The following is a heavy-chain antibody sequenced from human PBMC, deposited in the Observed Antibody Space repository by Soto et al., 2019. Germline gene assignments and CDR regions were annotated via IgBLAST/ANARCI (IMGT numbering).Heavy chain of an antibody. J-gene: IGHJ4*02. CDR2: INHSGST. CDR3: ARIVVAVAAKSKPGFDY. D-gene: IGHD2-15*01. V-gene: IGHV4-34*01. Sequence: PSETLSLTCAVYGGSFSGYYWSWIRQPPGKGLEWIGEINHSGSTNYNPSLKSRVTISVDTSKNQFSLKLSSVTAADTAVYYCARIVVAVAAKSKPGFDYWGQGTLVTGS. CDR1: GGSFSGYY.